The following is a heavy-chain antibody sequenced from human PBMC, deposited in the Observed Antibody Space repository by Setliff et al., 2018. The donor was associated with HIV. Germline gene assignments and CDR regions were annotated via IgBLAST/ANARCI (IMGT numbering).Heavy chain of an antibody. CDR2: VRHDGDVQ. Sequence: GGSLRLSCAASGFTISSYHIHWVRQAPGKGLEWVAFVRHDGDVQIYADSVKGRFTASRDNPKNTVSLQLNSLRAEDTAMYYCARDPYYASLHSPAEYFQHWGQGTLVTVSS. J-gene: IGHJ1*01. CDR1: GFTISSYH. D-gene: IGHD3-10*01. V-gene: IGHV3-30*02. CDR3: ARDPYYASLHSPAEYFQH.